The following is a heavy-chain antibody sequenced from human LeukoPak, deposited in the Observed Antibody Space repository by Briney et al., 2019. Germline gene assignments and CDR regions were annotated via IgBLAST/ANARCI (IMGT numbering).Heavy chain of an antibody. CDR2: IIPIFGTA. V-gene: IGHV1-69*13. J-gene: IGHJ4*02. CDR1: GGTFSSYA. CDR3: ATLGCSSTSCYTEDPRGVDY. Sequence: SVKVSCKASGGTFSSYAISWVRQAPGQGLEWMVGIIPIFGTANYAQKFQGRVTITADESTSTAYMELSSLRSEDTAVYHCATLGCSSTSCYTEDPRGVDYWGQGTLVTVSS. D-gene: IGHD2-2*02.